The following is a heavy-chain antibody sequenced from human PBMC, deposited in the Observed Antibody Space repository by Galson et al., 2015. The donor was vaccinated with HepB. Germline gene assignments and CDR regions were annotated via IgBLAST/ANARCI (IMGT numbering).Heavy chain of an antibody. J-gene: IGHJ4*02. CDR3: ARDASTDHFDY. Sequence: SVKVSCKASGYTFTRYAMHWVRQAPGQRLEWMGWINAGNGNTKYSQKFQGRVTITGDTSASTAYMELSSLRSEDTAVYYCARDASTDHFDYWGQGTLVTVSS. D-gene: IGHD2-2*01. V-gene: IGHV1-3*01. CDR1: GYTFTRYA. CDR2: INAGNGNT.